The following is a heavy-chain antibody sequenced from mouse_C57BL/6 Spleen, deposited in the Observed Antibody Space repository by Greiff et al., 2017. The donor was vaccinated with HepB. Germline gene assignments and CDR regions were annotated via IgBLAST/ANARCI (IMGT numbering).Heavy chain of an antibody. Sequence: QVQLQQPGAELVKPGASVKMSCKASGYTFTSYWITWVKQRPGQGLEWIGDIYPGSGSTNYNEKFKSKATLTVDTSSSTAYMQLSSLTSEDSAVYYCARSRQLRLPSDYWGQGTTLTVSS. J-gene: IGHJ2*01. CDR2: IYPGSGST. CDR3: ARSRQLRLPSDY. CDR1: GYTFTSYW. D-gene: IGHD3-2*02. V-gene: IGHV1-55*01.